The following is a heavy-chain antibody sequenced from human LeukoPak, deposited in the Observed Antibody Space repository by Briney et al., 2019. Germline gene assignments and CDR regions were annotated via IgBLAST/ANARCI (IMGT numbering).Heavy chain of an antibody. CDR1: GASSSSYY. CDR2: IYYSGST. J-gene: IGHJ3*02. CDR3: ARGESAFDI. V-gene: IGHV4-59*01. Sequence: PSETLSLTCTVSGASSSSYYWSWIRQPPGKGLEWIGYIYYSGSTNYNPSLKSRVTISVDTSKNQFSLKLSSVTAADTAVYYCARGESAFDIWGQGTMVTVSS.